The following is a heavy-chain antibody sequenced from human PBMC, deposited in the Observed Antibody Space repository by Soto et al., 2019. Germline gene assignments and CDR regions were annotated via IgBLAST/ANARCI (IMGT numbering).Heavy chain of an antibody. V-gene: IGHV1-69*02. J-gene: IGHJ4*02. CDR3: ARYRKNSNWANYDS. D-gene: IGHD6-13*01. Sequence: SVKLSCKTSEDTLSIYSLGWVRQVPGQGLVWMGRVLPFLDVTTYSQRFQGRVTITADRSTTTAYMELSSLTFEDTAVYYCARYRKNSNWANYDSWARRTLVTVSS. CDR1: EDTLSIYS. CDR2: VLPFLDVT.